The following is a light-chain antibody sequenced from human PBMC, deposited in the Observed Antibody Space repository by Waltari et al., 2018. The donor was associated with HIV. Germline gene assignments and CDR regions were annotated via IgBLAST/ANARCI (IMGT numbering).Light chain of an antibody. J-gene: IGLJ3*02. CDR3: QSYDSSLSNWV. CDR2: VTS. Sequence: QSVLTQPPSVSGAPGQRVTISCTGSSSNIGAGYDVHWYQQLPGTAPKLLIYVTSNRPSGVPDRFSGSKSGTSASLAITGLQPDDETDYYCQSYDSSLSNWVFGGGTKVTVL. V-gene: IGLV1-40*01. CDR1: SSNIGAGYD.